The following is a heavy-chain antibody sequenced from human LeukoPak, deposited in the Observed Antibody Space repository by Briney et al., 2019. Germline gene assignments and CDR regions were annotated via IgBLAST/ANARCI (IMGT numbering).Heavy chain of an antibody. CDR3: ARNYDSSGYPDY. V-gene: IGHV3-74*01. CDR1: GFTFSSYW. Sequence: PGGSLRLSCAASGFTFSSYWMHWVRQAPGKGLVWVSRINSDGSSTSYADSVKGRFTISRDNAKNTLYLQMNSLRAEDTAVYYCARNYDSSGYPDYWGQGTLVTVSS. D-gene: IGHD3-22*01. CDR2: INSDGSST. J-gene: IGHJ4*02.